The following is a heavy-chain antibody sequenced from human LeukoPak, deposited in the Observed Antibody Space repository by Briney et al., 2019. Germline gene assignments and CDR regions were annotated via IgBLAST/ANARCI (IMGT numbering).Heavy chain of an antibody. D-gene: IGHD5-24*01. J-gene: IGHJ5*02. CDR3: ARARDGHINNWFDP. V-gene: IGHV4-34*01. CDR1: GGSFSGCY. CDR2: INHSGST. Sequence: SETLSLTCAVYGGSFSGCYWSWIRQPPGKGLEWIGEINHSGSTNYNPSLKSRVTISVDTSKNQFSLKLSSVTAADTAVYYCARARDGHINNWFDPWGQGTLVTVSS.